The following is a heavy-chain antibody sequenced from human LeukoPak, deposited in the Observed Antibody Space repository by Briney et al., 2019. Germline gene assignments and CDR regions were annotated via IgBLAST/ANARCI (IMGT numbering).Heavy chain of an antibody. CDR2: IYYSGST. CDR3: ARSPRSLGYCSSTSCYAWFDP. Sequence: PSETLSLTCTVSGGSISSYYWSWIRQPPGKGLEWIGYIYYSGSTNHNPSLKSRVTISVDTSKNQFSLKLSSVTAADTAVYYCARSPRSLGYCSSTSCYAWFDPWGQGTLVTVSS. CDR1: GGSISSYY. V-gene: IGHV4-59*01. D-gene: IGHD2-2*01. J-gene: IGHJ5*02.